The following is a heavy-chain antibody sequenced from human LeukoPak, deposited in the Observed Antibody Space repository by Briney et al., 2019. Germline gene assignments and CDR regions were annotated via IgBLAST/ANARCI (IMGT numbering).Heavy chain of an antibody. D-gene: IGHD6-13*01. J-gene: IGHJ5*02. V-gene: IGHV5-51*01. Sequence: GESLKISCQGFGYSFTNYWIGWVRQMPGRGMEWMGVIYPGDSRIRYNPSFQGQVPISVDRSISTAYLQWVSLKASDSAMYYCACRDLTSTWSFPWGQGTLVTVSS. CDR1: GYSFTNYW. CDR3: ACRDLTSTWSFP. CDR2: IYPGDSRI.